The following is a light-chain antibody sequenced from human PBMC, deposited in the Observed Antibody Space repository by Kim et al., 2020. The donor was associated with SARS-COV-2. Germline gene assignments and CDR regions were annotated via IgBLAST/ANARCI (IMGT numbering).Light chain of an antibody. J-gene: IGKJ1*01. CDR2: AAS. Sequence: IRNELGWYQQKPGKAPKVLIYAASTLQSGVSSRFSGSGSGTDFTLTISSLQPEDFATYYCLQDSRYPRTFGQGTKV. CDR3: LQDSRYPRT. CDR1: IRNE. V-gene: IGKV1-6*01.